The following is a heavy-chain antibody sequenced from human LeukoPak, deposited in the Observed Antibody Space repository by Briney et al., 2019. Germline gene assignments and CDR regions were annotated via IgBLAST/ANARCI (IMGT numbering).Heavy chain of an antibody. J-gene: IGHJ3*02. D-gene: IGHD5-24*01. CDR1: GGSISSSSYY. CDR3: ARGGRGDGYNLDAFHI. Sequence: SETLSLTCSVSGGSISSSSYYWGWIRQPPGKGLEWIGSIYYSGSTYYNPSLKSRVTISVDTSKNQFSLKLSSVTAADTAVYYCARGGRGDGYNLDAFHIWGQGTMVTVSS. V-gene: IGHV4-39*07. CDR2: IYYSGST.